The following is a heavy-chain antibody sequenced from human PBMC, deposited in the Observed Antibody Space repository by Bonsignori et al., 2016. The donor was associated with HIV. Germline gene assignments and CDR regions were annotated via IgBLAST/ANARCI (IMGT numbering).Heavy chain of an antibody. V-gene: IGHV1-2*02. D-gene: IGHD3-16*02. J-gene: IGHJ4*02. Sequence: WVRQAPGQGLEWMGWINPNSGGTNYAQKFQGRVTMTRDTSISTAYMELSRLRSDDTAVYYCARVFMRLGELSSSTFDYWGQGTLVTVSS. CDR2: INPNSGGT. CDR3: ARVFMRLGELSSSTFDY.